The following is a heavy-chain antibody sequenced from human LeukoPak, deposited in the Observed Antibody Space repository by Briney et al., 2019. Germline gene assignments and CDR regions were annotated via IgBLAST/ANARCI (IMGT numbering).Heavy chain of an antibody. CDR2: INWNGGST. CDR1: AFTLDDYG. D-gene: IGHD3-22*01. V-gene: IGHV3-20*04. Sequence: GGSMRLSCVASAFTLDDYGMRWVRPAAGRGLEWVSCINWNGGSTGYADSVKGRFTLSRDHAKHSLYLQVNSLGAEDTGLYYRARGSSGDYDEHDGGGQGTLV. CDR3: ARGSSGDYDEHDG. J-gene: IGHJ4*02.